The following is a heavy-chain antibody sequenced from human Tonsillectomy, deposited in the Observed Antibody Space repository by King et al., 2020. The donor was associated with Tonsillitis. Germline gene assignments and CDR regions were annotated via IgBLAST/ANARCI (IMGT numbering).Heavy chain of an antibody. V-gene: IGHV4-59*01. CDR2: IYYSGST. CDR1: GGSISSYY. CDR3: AKHSGSWVVYWFDP. D-gene: IGHD1-26*01. J-gene: IGHJ5*02. Sequence: VQLQESGPGLVXXSETLXXTCTVSGGSISSYYWSWIRQPPGKGLEWIGYIYYSGSTNYNPSLKSRVTISVDTSKNQFSLKLSSVTAADTAVYYCAKHSGSWVVYWFDPWGQGTLVTVSS.